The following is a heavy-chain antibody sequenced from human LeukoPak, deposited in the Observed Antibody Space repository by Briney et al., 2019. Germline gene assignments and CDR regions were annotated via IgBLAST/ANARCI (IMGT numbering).Heavy chain of an antibody. V-gene: IGHV3-30-3*01. CDR3: ARTAAPKLRYFDWSSYYFDY. Sequence: GGSLRLSCAASGFTFSSYAMHWVRQAPGKGLEWVAVISYDGSNKYYADSVKGRFTISRDNSKNTLYLQMNSLRAEDTAVYYCARTAAPKLRYFDWSSYYFDYCGQGTLVTVSS. D-gene: IGHD3-9*01. CDR1: GFTFSSYA. J-gene: IGHJ4*02. CDR2: ISYDGSNK.